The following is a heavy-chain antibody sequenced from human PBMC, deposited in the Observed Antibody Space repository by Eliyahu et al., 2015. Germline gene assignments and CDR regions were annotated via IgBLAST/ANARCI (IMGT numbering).Heavy chain of an antibody. V-gene: IGHV1-69*06. Sequence: QVQLVQSGAXVKKPXSSVKXSCKASGGTFSSXXXXWVRQXPGQGLEWMGGIIPIFGTANYAQKFQGRVTITADKSTSTAYMELSSLRSEDTAVYYCARDGEYDYIWGSYRPGWFDPWGQGTLVTVSS. J-gene: IGHJ5*02. CDR3: ARDGEYDYIWGSYRPGWFDP. CDR2: IIPIFGTA. CDR1: GGTFSSXX. D-gene: IGHD3-16*02.